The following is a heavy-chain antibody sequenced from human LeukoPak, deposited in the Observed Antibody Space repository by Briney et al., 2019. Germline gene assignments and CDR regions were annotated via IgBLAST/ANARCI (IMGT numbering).Heavy chain of an antibody. D-gene: IGHD3-9*01. CDR3: ARDRRYGLRYFDAAQDV. J-gene: IGHJ6*02. CDR2: IKQDGSEK. Sequence: GGSLRLSCAPSAFTLSSYWMSWVRQAPGKGLEWVANIKQDGSEKYYVDSVKGRFTISRDNAKNSLYLQMNSLRAEDTAVYYCARDRRYGLRYFDAAQDVWGQGTTVTVSS. V-gene: IGHV3-7*01. CDR1: AFTLSSYW.